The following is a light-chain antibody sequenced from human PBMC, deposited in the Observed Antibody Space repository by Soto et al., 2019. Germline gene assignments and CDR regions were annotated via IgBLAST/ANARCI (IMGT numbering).Light chain of an antibody. Sequence: EIVLTQSPGTLSLSPGERATLSCRASQSVSSSYLAWYQQKSGQAPRLLIYGASNKATGIPDRFSGSGSGTDFTLTINRLEPEDCAVYYCQQYDRSSWTFGQGTKVEIK. V-gene: IGKV3-20*01. CDR1: QSVSSSY. J-gene: IGKJ1*01. CDR2: GAS. CDR3: QQYDRSSWT.